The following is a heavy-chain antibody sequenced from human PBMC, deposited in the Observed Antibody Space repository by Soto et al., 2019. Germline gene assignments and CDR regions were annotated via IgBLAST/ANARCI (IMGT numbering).Heavy chain of an antibody. CDR1: GFTFGDYA. CDR3: ARPLGWRDAFDF. J-gene: IGHJ3*01. CDR2: IKHDGSDE. D-gene: IGHD6-19*01. Sequence: PGRSLRLSCTAAGFTFGDYARSCFRQAPGKGLEWVANIKHDGSDEYYVDSVKGRFTISRDNAKNSLYLQMNSLRAEDTAVYYCARPLGWRDAFDFWAQGTMVTVPS. V-gene: IGHV3-7*01.